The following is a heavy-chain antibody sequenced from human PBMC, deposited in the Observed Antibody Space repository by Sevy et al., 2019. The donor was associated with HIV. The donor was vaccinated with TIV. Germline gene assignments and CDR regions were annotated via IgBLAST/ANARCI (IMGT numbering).Heavy chain of an antibody. Sequence: SETLSLTCTVSGGSISSGGYYWSWIRQHPGKGLEWIGYIYYSGSTYYNPSLKSRVTISVDTSKNQFSLKLSSVTAADTAGYYCARARITMVRGVIPGRQGFDPWGQGTLVTVSS. J-gene: IGHJ5*02. V-gene: IGHV4-31*03. CDR1: GGSISSGGYY. D-gene: IGHD3-10*01. CDR2: IYYSGST. CDR3: ARARITMVRGVIPGRQGFDP.